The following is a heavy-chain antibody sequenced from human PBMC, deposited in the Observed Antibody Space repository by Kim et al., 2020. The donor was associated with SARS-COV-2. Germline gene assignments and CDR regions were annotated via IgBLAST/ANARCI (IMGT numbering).Heavy chain of an antibody. V-gene: IGHV4-39*02. Sequence: ETLSLTCTVSGGSISSSSYYWGWIRQPPGKGLEWIGSIYYSGSTYYNPSLKSRVTISVDTSKNQFSLKLSSVTAADTAVYYCARDQEGVVVLRRGFDPWGQGTRVTVSS. CDR3: ARDQEGVVVLRRGFDP. J-gene: IGHJ5*02. CDR1: GGSISSSSYY. D-gene: IGHD2-2*01. CDR2: IYYSGST.